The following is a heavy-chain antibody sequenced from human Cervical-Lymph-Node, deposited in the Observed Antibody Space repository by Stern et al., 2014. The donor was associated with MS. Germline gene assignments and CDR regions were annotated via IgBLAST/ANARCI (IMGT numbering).Heavy chain of an antibody. CDR1: GGSISSDNW. J-gene: IGHJ4*02. D-gene: IGHD2-2*01. Sequence: QLQLQESGPGLVKPSGTLSLTCAVSGGSISSDNWWSWVSQPPGKGLEWIGEVYHSGSANYNPSLKSRVTMSVDKSKNQFSLRLTSVTAADTAVYYCARDFEFQLQCDWGQGALVTVSS. V-gene: IGHV4-4*02. CDR3: ARDFEFQLQCD. CDR2: VYHSGSA.